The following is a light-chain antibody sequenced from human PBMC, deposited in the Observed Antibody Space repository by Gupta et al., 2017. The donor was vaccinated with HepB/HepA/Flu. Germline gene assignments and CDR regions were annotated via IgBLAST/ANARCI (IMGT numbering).Light chain of an antibody. V-gene: IGLV1-51*02. Sequence: SVFLQPPPVSAAPGRKVTIACSGSSSNMGNNYISWYRQLPGTAPKHLNYENDNRPSGIPDRVSASKSDTSATLASTGLQTGDEGDYYCGTWDSSRSSWVFGGGTKLTVL. CDR2: END. J-gene: IGLJ3*02. CDR1: SSNMGNNY. CDR3: GTWDSSRSSWV.